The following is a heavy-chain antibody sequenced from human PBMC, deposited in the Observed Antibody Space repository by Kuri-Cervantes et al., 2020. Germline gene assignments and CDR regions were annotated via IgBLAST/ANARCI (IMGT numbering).Heavy chain of an antibody. D-gene: IGHD6-13*01. Sequence: GGSLRLSCEASGFTFSSYSMNWVRQAPGKGLEWVSAISGSGGSTYYADSVKGRFTISRDNSKNTLYLQMNSLRAEDTAVYYCAKDSSSWYGNDAFDIWGQGTMVTVSS. J-gene: IGHJ3*02. V-gene: IGHV3-23*01. CDR2: ISGSGGST. CDR1: GFTFSSYS. CDR3: AKDSSSWYGNDAFDI.